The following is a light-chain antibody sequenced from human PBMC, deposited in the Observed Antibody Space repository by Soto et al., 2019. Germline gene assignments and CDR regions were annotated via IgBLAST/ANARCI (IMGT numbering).Light chain of an antibody. CDR1: QSVGSN. Sequence: EIVMTQSPATLSVSPGDRATLSCRASQSVGSNLAWFQQKPGQAPRLLIYDVSTRANGVPVRFGGSGSGTEFNLTISSLQSEDFAVYYCQQYNNWPPWITFGQGTRLEIK. J-gene: IGKJ5*01. CDR2: DVS. CDR3: QQYNNWPPWIT. V-gene: IGKV3-15*01.